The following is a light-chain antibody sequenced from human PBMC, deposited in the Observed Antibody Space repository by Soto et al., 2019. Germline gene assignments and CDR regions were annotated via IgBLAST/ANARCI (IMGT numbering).Light chain of an antibody. V-gene: IGLV1-44*01. Sequence: QSVLTQPPSASGTPGQRVTISCSGSSSNIGGNTVSWYQQFPGTAPKLLIYTNNQRPSGVPYRFSGSKAVTPASLDIIALQSWDGAYYYWAALYDSQHCHVFGTGTKLTVL. CDR1: SSNIGGNT. CDR2: TNN. J-gene: IGLJ1*01. CDR3: AALYDSQHCHV.